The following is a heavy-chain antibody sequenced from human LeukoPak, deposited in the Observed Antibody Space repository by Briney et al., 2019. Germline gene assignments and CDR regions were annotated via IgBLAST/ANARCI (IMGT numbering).Heavy chain of an antibody. Sequence: SETLSLTCTVSDASISSNNYFWGWIPQPPGKGLEWIGTIYYGGSTYYNPSLKIRVTISVDTSKNQFSLRLSSVTAADTAVYYCARHDSSGQYFQHWGQGTLVTVSS. V-gene: IGHV4-39*01. CDR2: IYYGGST. D-gene: IGHD6-19*01. J-gene: IGHJ1*01. CDR1: DASISSNNYF. CDR3: ARHDSSGQYFQH.